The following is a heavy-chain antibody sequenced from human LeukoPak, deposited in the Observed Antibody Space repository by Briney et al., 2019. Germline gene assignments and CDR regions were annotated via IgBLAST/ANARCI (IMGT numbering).Heavy chain of an antibody. J-gene: IGHJ4*02. V-gene: IGHV1-18*01. D-gene: IGHD5-24*01. CDR2: ISAYNGNT. Sequence: ASVKVSCKASGYTFTSYGISWVRQAPGQGLEWMGWISAYNGNTNYAQKLQGRVAMTTDTSTSTAYMELRSLRSDDTAVYYCARLVEMASDLDYWGQGTLVTVSS. CDR1: GYTFTSYG. CDR3: ARLVEMASDLDY.